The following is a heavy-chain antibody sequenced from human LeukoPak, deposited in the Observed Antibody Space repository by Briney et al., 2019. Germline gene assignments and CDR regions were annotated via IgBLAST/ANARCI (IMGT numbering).Heavy chain of an antibody. D-gene: IGHD4-11*01. V-gene: IGHV4-4*07. J-gene: IGHJ5*02. Sequence: NSSETLSLTCTVSSGSMSSYYWSWIRQPAGKGLEWIGRIYTSGSTNYNPSLKSRVTMSVDTSKNQFPLKLSSVTAADTAVYYCARGLLTTGRFDPWGQGTLVTVSS. CDR2: IYTSGST. CDR1: SGSMSSYY. CDR3: ARGLLTTGRFDP.